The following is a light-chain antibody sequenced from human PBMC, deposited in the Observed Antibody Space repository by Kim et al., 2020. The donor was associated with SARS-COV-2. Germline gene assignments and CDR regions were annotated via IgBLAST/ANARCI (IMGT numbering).Light chain of an antibody. CDR3: YSAADNNWV. Sequence: VSPGQTARITCSGVVLAKKYARWFQQKPGQAPVLVIYKDSERPSGIPERFSGSSSGTTVTLTISGAQVEDEADYYCYSAADNNWVFGGGTQLTVL. CDR2: KDS. V-gene: IGLV3-27*01. CDR1: VLAKKY. J-gene: IGLJ3*02.